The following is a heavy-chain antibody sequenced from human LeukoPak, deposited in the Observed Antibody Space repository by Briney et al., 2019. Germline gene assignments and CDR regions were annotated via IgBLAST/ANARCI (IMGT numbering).Heavy chain of an antibody. Sequence: GGSLRLFCAASGLTFSSHAMSWVRQPPGKGLEWVSTISGTGGNTFYADSVKGRFTISRDNSKNMVYLQMDSLRADDTAVYYCARDFRRNYFDPWGQGTLVTVSS. CDR2: ISGTGGNT. V-gene: IGHV3-23*01. CDR3: ARDFRRNYFDP. CDR1: GLTFSSHA. J-gene: IGHJ5*02.